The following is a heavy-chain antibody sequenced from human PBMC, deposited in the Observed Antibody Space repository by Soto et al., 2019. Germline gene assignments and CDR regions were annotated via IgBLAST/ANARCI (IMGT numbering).Heavy chain of an antibody. CDR3: ARDSGSRRTAAFDI. V-gene: IGHV4-34*01. CDR1: GGSFSGYY. CDR2: INHSGST. Sequence: SETLSLTCAVYGGSFSGYYWSWIRQPPGKGLEWIGEINHSGSTNYNPSLKSRVTISVDTSKNQFSLKLSSVTAADTAVYYCARDSGSRRTAAFDIWGQGTMVTVSS. J-gene: IGHJ3*02. D-gene: IGHD1-26*01.